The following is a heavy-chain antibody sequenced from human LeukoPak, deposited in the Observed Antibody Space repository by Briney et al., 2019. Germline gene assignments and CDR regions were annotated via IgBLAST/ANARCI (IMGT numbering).Heavy chain of an antibody. V-gene: IGHV3-23*01. CDR3: AKGSYYDSSGYYYGGYYFDY. J-gene: IGHJ4*02. Sequence: GGSLRLSCTASGFTFSNYAMSWVRQAPGKGLEWVSAISGSGGSTYYADSVKGRFTISRDNSKNTLYLQMNSLRAEDTAVYYCAKGSYYDSSGYYYGGYYFDYWGQGTLVTVSS. CDR1: GFTFSNYA. CDR2: ISGSGGST. D-gene: IGHD3-22*01.